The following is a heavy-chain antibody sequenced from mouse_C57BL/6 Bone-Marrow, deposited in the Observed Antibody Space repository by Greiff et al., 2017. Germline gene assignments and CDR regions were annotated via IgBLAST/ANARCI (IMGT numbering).Heavy chain of an antibody. V-gene: IGHV1-81*01. J-gene: IGHJ4*01. CDR3: ARELRKGGNAMDY. Sequence: VQLQESGAELARPGASVKLSCKASGYTFTSYGIRWVKQRTGQGLEWIGEIYPTSGNTYYNEKFKGKATLTADKSSSTAYMELRSLTSEDSAVYFCARELRKGGNAMDYWGQGTSVTVSS. CDR1: GYTFTSYG. CDR2: IYPTSGNT. D-gene: IGHD1-1*01.